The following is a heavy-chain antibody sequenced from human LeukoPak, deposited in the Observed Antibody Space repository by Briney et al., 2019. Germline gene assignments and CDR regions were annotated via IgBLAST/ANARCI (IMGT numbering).Heavy chain of an antibody. D-gene: IGHD2-2*03. Sequence: ASVKVSCKASGYTFTSYYMHWVRQAPGQGLEWMGIINPSGGSTSYAQKFQGGVTMTRDMSTSTVYMELSSLRSEDTAVYYCARDGSRRPYYYYMDVWGKGTTVTVSS. CDR3: ARDGSRRPYYYYMDV. V-gene: IGHV1-46*01. J-gene: IGHJ6*03. CDR1: GYTFTSYY. CDR2: INPSGGST.